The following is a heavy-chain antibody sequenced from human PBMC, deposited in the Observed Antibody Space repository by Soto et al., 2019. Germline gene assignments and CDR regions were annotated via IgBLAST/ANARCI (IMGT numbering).Heavy chain of an antibody. D-gene: IGHD5-18*01. J-gene: IGHJ4*02. CDR1: GFTFSDYY. CDR3: ARGPEYSYGKFDY. Sequence: GGSLRLSCAASGFTFSDYYMSWIRQAPGKGLEWVSYISSSSSYTNYADSVKGRFTISRDNAKNSLYLQMNSLRAEDTAVYYCARGPEYSYGKFDYWGQGTLVTVSS. V-gene: IGHV3-11*06. CDR2: ISSSSSYT.